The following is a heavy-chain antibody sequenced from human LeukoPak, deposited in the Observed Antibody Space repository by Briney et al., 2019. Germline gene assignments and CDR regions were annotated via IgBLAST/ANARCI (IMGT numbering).Heavy chain of an antibody. J-gene: IGHJ4*02. V-gene: IGHV4-34*01. D-gene: IGHD3-10*01. CDR3: ARKRAGDY. Sequence: SETLSLTCAVYGVSFSGYYWSWIRQPPGKGLEWIGEINHSGSTNYNPSLKSRVTISVDTSKNQSSLKLSSETAADMAVYYSARKRAGDYWGQGTLVTVSS. CDR1: GVSFSGYY. CDR2: INHSGST.